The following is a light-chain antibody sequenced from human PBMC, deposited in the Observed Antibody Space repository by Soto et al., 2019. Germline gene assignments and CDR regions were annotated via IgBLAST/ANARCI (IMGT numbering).Light chain of an antibody. J-gene: IGKJ1*01. CDR1: QDISNN. CDR3: QQSYSTPLKT. CDR2: GAS. V-gene: IGKV1-39*01. Sequence: DTQMTQYPSCLSASVGARVTITCQASQDISNNLNWYQQKPGKAPKLLIYGASTLETGIPSRFSGSGSGTDFTLTISSLQPEDFATYYCQQSYSTPLKTFGQGTKVDIK.